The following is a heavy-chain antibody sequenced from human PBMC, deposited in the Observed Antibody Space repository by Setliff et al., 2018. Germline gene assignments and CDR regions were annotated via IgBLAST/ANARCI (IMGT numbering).Heavy chain of an antibody. CDR2: IGPYNGNT. Sequence: ASVKVSCKVSGGAFSNYGISWVRQAPGKGFEWMGWIGPYNGNTYYAQKFQGRVAITTDTSTSTAYMELRSLRSDDTAVYYCAKGGNITRETYYYYGMDVWGQGTAVTVSS. CDR3: AKGGNITRETYYYYGMDV. D-gene: IGHD1-20*01. CDR1: GGAFSNYG. J-gene: IGHJ6*02. V-gene: IGHV1-18*01.